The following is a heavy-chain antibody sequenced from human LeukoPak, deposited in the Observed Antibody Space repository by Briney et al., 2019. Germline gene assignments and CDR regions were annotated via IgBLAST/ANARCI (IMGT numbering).Heavy chain of an antibody. CDR2: IYYSGST. V-gene: IGHV4-59*01. J-gene: IGHJ3*02. D-gene: IGHD3-22*01. CDR3: ASSSDYYDSSGYYSPGGAFDI. Sequence: KPSETLSLTCTVSGGSISSYYWSRIRQPPGKGLEWIGYIYYSGSTNYNPSLKSRVAISVDTSKNQFSLKLSSVTAADTAVYYCASSSDYYDSSGYYSPGGAFDIWGQGTMVTVSS. CDR1: GGSISSYY.